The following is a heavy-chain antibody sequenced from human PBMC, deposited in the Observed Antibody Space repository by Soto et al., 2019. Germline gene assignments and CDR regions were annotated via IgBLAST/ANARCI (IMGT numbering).Heavy chain of an antibody. J-gene: IGHJ5*02. D-gene: IGHD3-22*01. CDR2: IYYSGST. V-gene: IGHV4-30-4*01. CDR1: GVSISSGDYY. Sequence: SETLSLTCTVSGVSISSGDYYGSWIRQPPGKGLEWIGYIYYSGSTYYNPSLKSRVTISVDTSKNQFSLKLSSVTAADTAVYYCARALLRYCLLRLNWLAPRGQRTLVPVSS. CDR3: ARALLRYCLLRLNWLAP.